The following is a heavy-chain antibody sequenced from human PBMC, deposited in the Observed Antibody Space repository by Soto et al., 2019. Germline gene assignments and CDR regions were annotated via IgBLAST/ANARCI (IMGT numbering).Heavy chain of an antibody. J-gene: IGHJ4*02. Sequence: ASVKVSCKASGYTFSKYAMQWVRQAPGQGLEWMGWISAYNGNTNYAQKLQGRVTMTTDTSTSTAYMELRSLRSDDTAVYYCARDEFGDPGVYWGQGTLVTVSS. CDR2: ISAYNGNT. CDR3: ARDEFGDPGVY. V-gene: IGHV1-18*01. D-gene: IGHD4-17*01. CDR1: GYTFSKYA.